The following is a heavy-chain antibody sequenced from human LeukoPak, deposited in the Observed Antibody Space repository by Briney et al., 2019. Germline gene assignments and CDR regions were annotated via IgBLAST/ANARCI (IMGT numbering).Heavy chain of an antibody. CDR3: ARGEEITMIVVVLDY. D-gene: IGHD3-22*01. CDR2: INAGNGNT. Sequence: ASVKVSCKASGYTFTSYAMHWVRQAPGQRLEWMGWINAGNGNTKYSQKFQGRVTMTRDTSTSTVYMELSSLRSEDTAVYYCARGEEITMIVVVLDYWGQGTLVTVSS. CDR1: GYTFTSYA. V-gene: IGHV1-3*01. J-gene: IGHJ4*02.